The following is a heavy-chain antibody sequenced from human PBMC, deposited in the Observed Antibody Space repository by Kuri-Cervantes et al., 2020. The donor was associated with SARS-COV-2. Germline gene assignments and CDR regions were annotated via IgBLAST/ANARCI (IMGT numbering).Heavy chain of an antibody. CDR1: GGSFSGYY. CDR2: INHRGST. V-gene: IGHV4-34*01. Sequence: GSLRLSCAVYGGSFSGYYWSWIRQPPGKGLEWIGEINHRGSTNYNPSLKSRVTISVDTSKNQFSLKLSSVTVADTAVYYCARGRRGVPATVFDYWGQGTLVTVSS. D-gene: IGHD2-2*01. J-gene: IGHJ4*02. CDR3: ARGRRGVPATVFDY.